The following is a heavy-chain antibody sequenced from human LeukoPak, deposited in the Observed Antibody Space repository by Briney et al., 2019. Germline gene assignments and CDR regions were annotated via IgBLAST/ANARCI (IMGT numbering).Heavy chain of an antibody. J-gene: IGHJ4*02. Sequence: PSETLSLTCTVSGGSISSSSYYWGWIRQPPGKGLEWIGSIYYSGSTYYNPSLKSRVTISVDTSKTQFSLKLRSVTAADTAVYYCASAPYGGKGPIHFDYWGQGTLVTVSS. CDR3: ASAPYGGKGPIHFDY. CDR2: IYYSGST. CDR1: GGSISSSSYY. V-gene: IGHV4-39*07. D-gene: IGHD4-23*01.